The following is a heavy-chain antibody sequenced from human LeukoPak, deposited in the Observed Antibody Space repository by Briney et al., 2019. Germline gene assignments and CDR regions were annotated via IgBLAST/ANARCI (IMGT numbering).Heavy chain of an antibody. CDR1: GGNFSSYA. CDR3: AREVRIRYYYMDV. D-gene: IGHD1-1*01. CDR2: IIPIFGTA. Sequence: AVQVSCKASGGNFSSYAISWVGQPPGQGLEWMGGIIPIFGTANYAQKFQGRVTITADKATSTAYMELSSLRSEDTAVYYCAREVRIRYYYMDVWGKGTTVTVSS. V-gene: IGHV1-69*06. J-gene: IGHJ6*03.